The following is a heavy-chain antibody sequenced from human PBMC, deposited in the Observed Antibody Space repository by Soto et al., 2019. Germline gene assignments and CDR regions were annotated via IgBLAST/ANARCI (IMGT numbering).Heavy chain of an antibody. J-gene: IGHJ5*02. CDR1: GFTFSSYG. CDR2: IWYDGSNK. D-gene: IGHD3-22*01. Sequence: QVQLVESGGGVVQPGRSLRLSCAASGFTFSSYGMHWVRQAPGKGLEWVAVIWYDGSNKYYADSVKGRITISRDNSKNTLYLQMNSLRAEDTAVYYCARDYYDSSGYPVGWFDPWGQGTLVTVSS. V-gene: IGHV3-33*01. CDR3: ARDYYDSSGYPVGWFDP.